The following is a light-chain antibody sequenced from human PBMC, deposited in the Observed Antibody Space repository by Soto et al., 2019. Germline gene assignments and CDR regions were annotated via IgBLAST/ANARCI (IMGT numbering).Light chain of an antibody. CDR3: CSYAGTYTGV. CDR1: SSDVGTRNF. CDR2: QVT. V-gene: IGLV2-14*01. J-gene: IGLJ1*01. Sequence: QSALAQPASVSGSPGQSITISCTGTSSDVGTRNFVSWYQQHPGKAPKLMIYQVTNRPSGVSNRFSGSKSGNTASLTISGLQAEDEADYYCCSYAGTYTGVFGTGTKVTVL.